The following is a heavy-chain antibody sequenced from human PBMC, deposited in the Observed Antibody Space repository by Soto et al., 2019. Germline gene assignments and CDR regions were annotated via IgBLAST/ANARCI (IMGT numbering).Heavy chain of an antibody. V-gene: IGHV4-31*03. J-gene: IGHJ6*02. CDR2: NYYSGIT. Sequence: QVQLQESGPGLVKPSQTLSLTCTVSGGSISSGGYYWTWIRQHPGKGLEWNGYNYYSGITYYNPSLKSRVTISLYTSKNQFSLKLSSVTAAYTAVYYCARGSSIAGLYYGMDVWGQGTTVTVSS. D-gene: IGHD6-6*01. CDR1: GGSISSGGYY. CDR3: ARGSSIAGLYYGMDV.